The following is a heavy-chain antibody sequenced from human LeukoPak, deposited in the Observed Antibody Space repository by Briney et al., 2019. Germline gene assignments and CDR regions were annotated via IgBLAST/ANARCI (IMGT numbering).Heavy chain of an antibody. CDR2: INWDGGST. D-gene: IGHD3-10*01. J-gene: IGHJ4*02. V-gene: IGHV3-20*04. CDR3: ARVRLLWFGEPKYYFDY. Sequence: GGSLRLSWAASGFTFEDYGMSWVRQAPGKGLEWVSGINWDGGSTGYADSVKGRFTISRDNAKNSLYLQMNSLRAEDTALYYCARVRLLWFGEPKYYFDYWGQGTLVTVSS. CDR1: GFTFEDYG.